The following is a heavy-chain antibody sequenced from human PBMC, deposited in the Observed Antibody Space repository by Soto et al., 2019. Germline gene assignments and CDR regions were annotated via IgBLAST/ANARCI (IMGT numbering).Heavy chain of an antibody. CDR3: AKGKGVGATPDGANC. CDR2: IRSDGDTT. D-gene: IGHD1-26*01. J-gene: IGHJ4*02. Sequence: EMQVLESGGGLVQPGGSLRLSCAASGFTFSSYGMNWLRQAPGKGLEWVSGIRSDGDTTYNADSVKGRFTVSRDTSKNTVDLQMNSLRAEDSAVYYCAKGKGVGATPDGANCWGQGTLVTVSS. V-gene: IGHV3-23*01. CDR1: GFTFSSYG.